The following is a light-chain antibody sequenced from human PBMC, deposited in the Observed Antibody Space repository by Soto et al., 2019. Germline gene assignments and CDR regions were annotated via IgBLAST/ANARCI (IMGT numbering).Light chain of an antibody. V-gene: IGKV3-15*01. J-gene: IGKJ4*01. CDR3: QQYNHWPPLT. Sequence: DIVMTQSAAILSVSPGERATLSYRASQSVGRNLAWYQQKPGQAPRLLIYGASTRATGIPARFSGSGSGTEFTLTISSLQSEDFAIYSCQQYNHWPPLTFGGGTKVEIK. CDR1: QSVGRN. CDR2: GAS.